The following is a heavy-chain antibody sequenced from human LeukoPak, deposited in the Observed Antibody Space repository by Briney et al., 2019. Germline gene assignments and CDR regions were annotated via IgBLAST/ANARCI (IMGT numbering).Heavy chain of an antibody. CDR2: IYVEDSDT. D-gene: IGHD1-26*01. CDR3: ARGMSGRYLGLLDY. J-gene: IGHJ4*02. Sequence: GESLKISCKGSGYSFTTNWIGWVRQMPGKGLEWLGVIYVEDSDTRYSPSFQGQVTISADKSISTAYLQWSSLKASGTAMYYCARGMSGRYLGLLDYWGQGTLVTVSS. V-gene: IGHV5-51*01. CDR1: GYSFTTNW.